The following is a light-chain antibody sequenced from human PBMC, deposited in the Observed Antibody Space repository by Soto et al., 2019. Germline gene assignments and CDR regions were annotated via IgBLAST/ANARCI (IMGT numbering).Light chain of an antibody. V-gene: IGKV1-39*01. CDR2: GAS. CDR1: QTISSW. CDR3: QQSYTNPEIT. Sequence: DIQMTQSPSTLSGSVGDRVTITCRASQTISSWLAWYQQKPGKAPKLLMYGASYLKSGVPTRFSGSGSGTDFTLTISSLQQEDFAIYYCQQSYTNPEITLAQGTGLEI. J-gene: IGKJ5*01.